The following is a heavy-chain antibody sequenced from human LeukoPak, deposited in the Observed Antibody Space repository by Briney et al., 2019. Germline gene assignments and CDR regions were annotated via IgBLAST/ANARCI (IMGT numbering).Heavy chain of an antibody. CDR1: GYTFTGYY. V-gene: IGHV1-2*02. CDR3: STYSSGSNLDE. CDR2: INPNSGGT. Sequence: ASLKVSCEASGYTFTGYYMHWVRQAPGQGLEWMGWINPNSGGTNYAQKFQGRVTMTRDTSISTAYMELSRLRSDDTAVYYCSTYSSGSNLDEWGQGTLVTVSS. D-gene: IGHD6-19*01. J-gene: IGHJ4*02.